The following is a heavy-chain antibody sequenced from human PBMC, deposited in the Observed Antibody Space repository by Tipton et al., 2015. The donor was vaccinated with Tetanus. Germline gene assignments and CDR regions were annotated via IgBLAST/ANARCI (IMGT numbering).Heavy chain of an antibody. V-gene: IGHV4-59*11. J-gene: IGHJ3*02. Sequence: TLSLTCAVYGGSFSGHYWSWMRQPPGKGLEWIGTFYSGGSIFYSPSLRSRVTLSVDTSKNQFSLKLSSVTAADTAVYYCARIGWLQQNKPAFDIWGQGTVVTVSS. CDR3: ARIGWLQQNKPAFDI. CDR1: GGSFSGHY. D-gene: IGHD6-19*01. CDR2: FYSGGSI.